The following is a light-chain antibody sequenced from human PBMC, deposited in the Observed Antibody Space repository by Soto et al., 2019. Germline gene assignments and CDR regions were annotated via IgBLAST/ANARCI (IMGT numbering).Light chain of an antibody. J-gene: IGLJ2*01. CDR3: CSYAGSSTLSVV. CDR2: EGS. Sequence: QSVLTQPASVSGSPGQWITISCTGTSSDVGSYNLVSWYQQHPGKAPKLMIYEGSKRPSGVSNRFSGSKSGNTASLTISGLQAEDEADYYCCSYAGSSTLSVVFGGGTKLTVL. CDR1: SSDVGSYNL. V-gene: IGLV2-23*01.